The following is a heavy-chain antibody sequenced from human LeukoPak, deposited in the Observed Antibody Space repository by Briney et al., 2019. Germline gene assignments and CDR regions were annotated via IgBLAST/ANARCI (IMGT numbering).Heavy chain of an antibody. J-gene: IGHJ4*02. V-gene: IGHV4-31*03. CDR1: GGSISTGDYY. Sequence: SETLSLTCSVSGGSISTGDYYWSWIRQHPGKGLEWIGHIHYSGSTYFNPSLRSRVTISVDTSKNQFSLELSSVTAADTALYYCARDTGQWLGYFDYWGQGTLDTVSS. CDR3: ARDTGQWLGYFDY. D-gene: IGHD6-19*01. CDR2: IHYSGST.